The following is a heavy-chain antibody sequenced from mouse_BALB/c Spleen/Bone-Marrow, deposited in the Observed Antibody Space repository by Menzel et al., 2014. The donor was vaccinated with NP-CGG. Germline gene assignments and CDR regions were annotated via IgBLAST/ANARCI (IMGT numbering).Heavy chain of an antibody. CDR3: ARRVPYHFDY. CDR1: GYTLTSYT. J-gene: IGHJ2*01. Sequence: VKLVESAAELARPGASVKMSCKASGYTLTSYTMHWVKQRPGQGLEWIGYINPNSGYTEHNQNFKDKATLTTDTSSSTAYLQLSSLTSEDSAVYYCARRVPYHFDYWGQGTTLTVSS. V-gene: IGHV1-4*02. CDR2: INPNSGYT. D-gene: IGHD2-10*01.